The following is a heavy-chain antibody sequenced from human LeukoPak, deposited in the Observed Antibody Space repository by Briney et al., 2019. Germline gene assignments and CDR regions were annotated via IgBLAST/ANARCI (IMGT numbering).Heavy chain of an antibody. D-gene: IGHD3-3*01. J-gene: IGHJ4*02. CDR1: GFAITDHH. CDR2: SQTTKPNSCTT. CDR3: CKSGYNESRLEHFGH. Sequence: PGGSLRLSCAASGFAITDHHMDWVRQAPGKGMEWVGRSQTTKPNSCTTEYAASVKGRFTISRDDSKNSLYLQLNSLKTEDTAVYFCCKSGYNESRLEHFGHRGQGNLGNGLF. V-gene: IGHV3-72*01.